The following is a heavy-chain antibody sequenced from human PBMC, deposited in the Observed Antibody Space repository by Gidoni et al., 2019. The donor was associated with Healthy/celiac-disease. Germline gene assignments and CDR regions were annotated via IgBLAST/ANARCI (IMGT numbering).Heavy chain of an antibody. V-gene: IGHV3-30*18. Sequence: QVQLVESGGGVVQPGRSLRLSCAASGFTFGSYGMHWVRQAPGKGLEWVAFISYDGSNKYYADSVKGRFTISRDNSKNTLYLQMNSLRAEDTAVYYCAKDRRGYDILTGTFDYWGQGTLVTVSS. CDR1: GFTFGSYG. CDR3: AKDRRGYDILTGTFDY. D-gene: IGHD3-9*01. CDR2: ISYDGSNK. J-gene: IGHJ4*02.